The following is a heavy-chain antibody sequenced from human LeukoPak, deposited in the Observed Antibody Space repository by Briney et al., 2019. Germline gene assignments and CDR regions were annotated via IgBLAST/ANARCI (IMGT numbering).Heavy chain of an antibody. V-gene: IGHV1-18*01. CDR1: GYTFTSYG. Sequence: ASVKVSCKASGYTFTSYGISWVRQAPGQGLEWMGWISAYNGNTNYAQKLQGRVTMTTDTSTSTAYMELRSLRSDDTAVYYCARDSPVYDYVWGSYRWKNWFDPWGQGTLVTVSS. CDR3: ARDSPVYDYVWGSYRWKNWFDP. J-gene: IGHJ5*02. D-gene: IGHD3-16*02. CDR2: ISAYNGNT.